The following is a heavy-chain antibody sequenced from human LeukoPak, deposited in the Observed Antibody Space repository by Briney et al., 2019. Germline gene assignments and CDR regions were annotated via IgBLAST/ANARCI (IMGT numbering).Heavy chain of an antibody. V-gene: IGHV4-61*02. CDR1: GGSISSGSYY. J-gene: IGHJ4*02. CDR2: IYTSGST. D-gene: IGHD3-10*02. CDR3: ARGFGDIDVRGVTYFDY. Sequence: SETLSLTCTVSGGSISSGSYYWSWIRQPAGKGLEWIGRIYTSGSTNYNPSLKSRVTISVDTSKNQFSLKLSSVTAADTAVYYCARGFGDIDVRGVTYFDYWGQGTLVTVSS.